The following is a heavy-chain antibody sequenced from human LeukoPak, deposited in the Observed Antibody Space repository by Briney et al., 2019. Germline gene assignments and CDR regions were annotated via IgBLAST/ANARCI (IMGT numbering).Heavy chain of an antibody. CDR1: GGTFSSYA. J-gene: IGHJ4*02. Sequence: GASVKVSCKASGGTFSSYAISWVRQAPGQGLEWMGGIIPIFGTANYAQKFQGRVTITTDESTSTAYMELSSLRSEDTAVYYCARGGWLRSMLDYWGQGTLVTVSS. CDR2: IIPIFGTA. D-gene: IGHD5-18*01. V-gene: IGHV1-69*05. CDR3: ARGGWLRSMLDY.